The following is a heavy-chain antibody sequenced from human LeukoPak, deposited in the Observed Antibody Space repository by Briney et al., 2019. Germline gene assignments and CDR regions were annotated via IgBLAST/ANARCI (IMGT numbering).Heavy chain of an antibody. Sequence: GGSLRLSCTASGFTFSSYAMHWVRQVPGEGLEWVAVVSYDGGHKFYADSVKGRFTISRDTSSNTLYLQMNSLRAEDTAIFFCARERCIGTSCSRGLDVWGQGTTVTVSS. V-gene: IGHV3-30*04. CDR3: ARERCIGTSCSRGLDV. CDR2: VSYDGGHK. D-gene: IGHD2-2*01. J-gene: IGHJ6*02. CDR1: GFTFSSYA.